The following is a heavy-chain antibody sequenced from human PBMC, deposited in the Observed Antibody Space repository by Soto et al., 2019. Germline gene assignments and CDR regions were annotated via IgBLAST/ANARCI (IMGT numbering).Heavy chain of an antibody. J-gene: IGHJ6*02. CDR1: GFTFSSYA. V-gene: IGHV3-30-3*01. Sequence: QVQLVESGGGVVQPGRSLRLSCAASGFTFSSYAMHWVRQAPGKGLEWVAVISYDGSNKYYADSVKGGFTISRDNSKNTLDLQMNRLRVEDTGVYYCARALILIVGEQSGYYYVMDVWGQGTTVTVSS. CDR2: ISYDGSNK. CDR3: ARALILIVGEQSGYYYVMDV. D-gene: IGHD1-26*01.